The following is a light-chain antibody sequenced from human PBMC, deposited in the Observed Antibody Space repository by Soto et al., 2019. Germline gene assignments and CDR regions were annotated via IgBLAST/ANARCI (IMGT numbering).Light chain of an antibody. Sequence: DIQMTQSPSSLSASVGDRVTITCRASQTINSYLNWYQQKPGKAPKLLIYAAFSLQSGVPSRFSGSGSGTDFTLTISSLQPEDFATYYCQQSYSTPQTFGQGTKVEIK. V-gene: IGKV1-39*01. CDR2: AAF. CDR1: QTINSY. CDR3: QQSYSTPQT. J-gene: IGKJ1*01.